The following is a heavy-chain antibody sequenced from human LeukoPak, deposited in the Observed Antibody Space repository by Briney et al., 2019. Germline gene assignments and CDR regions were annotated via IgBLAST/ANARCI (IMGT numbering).Heavy chain of an antibody. D-gene: IGHD3-22*01. V-gene: IGHV4-38-2*02. CDR1: GYSTTSGYF. J-gene: IGHJ3*02. CDR2: IHHSGST. Sequence: SETLSLTCTVSGYSTTSGYFWGWIRQPPGKGLEWIGSIHHSGSTYYNPSLKSRITISIDTSKNQFSLKLSSVTAADTAVYYCAREMDYYDNSGYDAFDIWGQGTMVSVS. CDR3: AREMDYYDNSGYDAFDI.